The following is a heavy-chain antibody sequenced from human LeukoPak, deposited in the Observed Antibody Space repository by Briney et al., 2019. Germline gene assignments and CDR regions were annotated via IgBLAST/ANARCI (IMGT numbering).Heavy chain of an antibody. V-gene: IGHV1-18*01. Sequence: ASVKVSCKASGYTFTSYGISWVRQAPGQGLEWMGWISAYNGNTNYAQKLQGRVTMTTDTSTSTAYMELRSLRSDDTAVYYCARAGFGTILRFSGPRFDPWGQGTLVTVSS. CDR1: GYTFTSYG. J-gene: IGHJ5*02. D-gene: IGHD3-3*01. CDR3: ARAGFGTILRFSGPRFDP. CDR2: ISAYNGNT.